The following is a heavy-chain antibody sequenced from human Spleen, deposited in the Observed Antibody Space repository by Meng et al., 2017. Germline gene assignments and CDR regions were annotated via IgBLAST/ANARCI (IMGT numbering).Heavy chain of an antibody. CDR1: GYTFTSYG. D-gene: IGHD3-9*01. Sequence: QVLLLQSGPEVKKPGASVKVSCKASGYTFTSYGISWVRQAPGQGLEWMGWISAYNGNTNYAQKLQGRVTMTTDTSTSTAYMELRSLRSDDTAVYYCARDRSDIWAGYSLFGYWGQGTLVTVSS. V-gene: IGHV1-18*01. CDR3: ARDRSDIWAGYSLFGY. CDR2: ISAYNGNT. J-gene: IGHJ4*02.